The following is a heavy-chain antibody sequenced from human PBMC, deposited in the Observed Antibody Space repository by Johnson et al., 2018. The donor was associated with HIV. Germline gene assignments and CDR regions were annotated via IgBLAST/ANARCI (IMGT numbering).Heavy chain of an antibody. J-gene: IGHJ3*02. V-gene: IGHV3-30*19. CDR2: TSYDGGNK. CDR1: GFTFSTYG. D-gene: IGHD6-13*01. Sequence: QMLLVESGGGVVQPGRSLRLSCAASGFTFSTYGMHWVRQAPGKGLEWVAVTSYDGGNKYYADSVKGRLTISRDNSKNTVYLQMNSLRAEDTAVYYCASFAAAGDAFDIWGQGTMVTVSS. CDR3: ASFAAAGDAFDI.